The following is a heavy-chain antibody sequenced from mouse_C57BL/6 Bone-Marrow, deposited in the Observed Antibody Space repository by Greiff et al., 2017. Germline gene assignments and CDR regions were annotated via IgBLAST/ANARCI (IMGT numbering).Heavy chain of an antibody. CDR1: GFTFSDFY. V-gene: IGHV7-1*01. CDR2: SRNKADGYTT. J-gene: IGHJ4*01. Sequence: EVKLVESGGGLVQSGRSLRLSCATSGFTFSDFYMEWVRQAPGKGLECIAASRNKADGYTTEYSASLKGRLIVSIYTSQSILYLQMNALRAEDTAIYYCARDGYYAYYAMDYWGQGTSDTVSS. CDR3: ARDGYYAYYAMDY. D-gene: IGHD1-1*01.